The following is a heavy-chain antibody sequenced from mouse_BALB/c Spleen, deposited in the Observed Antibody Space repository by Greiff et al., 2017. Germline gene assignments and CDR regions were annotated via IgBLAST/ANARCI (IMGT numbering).Heavy chain of an antibody. V-gene: IGHV5-17*02. J-gene: IGHJ2*01. CDR1: GFTFSSFG. Sequence: EVMLVESGGGLVQPGGSRKLSCAASGFTFSSFGMHWVRQAPEKGLEWVAYISSGSSTIYYADTVKGRFTISRDNPKNTLFLQMTSLRSEDTAMDDCARTGWLLPYFDDGGKGTTLTVSA. CDR3: ARTGWLLPYFDD. CDR2: ISSGSSTI. D-gene: IGHD2-3*01.